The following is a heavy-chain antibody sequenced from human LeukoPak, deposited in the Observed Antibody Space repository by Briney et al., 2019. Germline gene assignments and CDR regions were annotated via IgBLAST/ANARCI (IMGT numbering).Heavy chain of an antibody. Sequence: SETLSLTCTVSGGSISSYYWGWIRQPPGKGLEWIGSIYYSGSTYYNPSLKSRVTISVDTSKNQFSLKLSSVTAADTAVYYCARDDCSGGSCAISWGQGTLVTVSS. J-gene: IGHJ5*02. V-gene: IGHV4-39*07. D-gene: IGHD2-15*01. CDR1: GGSISSYY. CDR2: IYYSGST. CDR3: ARDDCSGGSCAIS.